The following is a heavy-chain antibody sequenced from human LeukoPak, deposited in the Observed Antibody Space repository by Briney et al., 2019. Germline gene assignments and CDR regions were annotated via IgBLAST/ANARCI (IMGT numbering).Heavy chain of an antibody. D-gene: IGHD3-16*01. Sequence: GASVKVSCRASGYIFTGYYMHWVRQAPGQGLEWMGWINPNSGDTNYAQKFQGRVTMTRDTSISTAYMGLGRLRSDDTAVYYCARVRYRLAETYIDYWGQGTLVTVSS. CDR2: INPNSGDT. CDR3: ARVRYRLAETYIDY. CDR1: GYIFTGYY. J-gene: IGHJ4*02. V-gene: IGHV1-2*02.